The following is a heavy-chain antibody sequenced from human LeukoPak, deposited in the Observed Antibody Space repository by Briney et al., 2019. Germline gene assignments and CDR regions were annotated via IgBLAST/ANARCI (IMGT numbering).Heavy chain of an antibody. CDR3: ARDLEYDYIWGSSTPGY. D-gene: IGHD3-16*01. V-gene: IGHV3-30*03. CDR1: GFTFSSYG. CDR2: ISYDGSNK. J-gene: IGHJ4*02. Sequence: PGGSLRLSCAASGFTFSSYGMHWVRQAPGKGLEWVAVISYDGSNKYYADSVKGRFTISRDNSKNTLYLQMNSLRAEDTAVYYCARDLEYDYIWGSSTPGYWGQGTLVTVSS.